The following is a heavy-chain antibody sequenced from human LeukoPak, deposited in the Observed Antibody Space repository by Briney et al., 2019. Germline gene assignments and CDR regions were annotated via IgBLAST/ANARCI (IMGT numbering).Heavy chain of an antibody. CDR2: ISSSSSYI. CDR3: ARDRYCSGGSCYGPLDY. D-gene: IGHD2-15*01. CDR1: GFTVSSNY. J-gene: IGHJ4*02. V-gene: IGHV3-21*01. Sequence: GGSLRLSCAASGFTVSSNYMNWVRQAPGKGLEWVSSISSSSSYIYYADSVKGRFTISRDNAKNSLYLQMNSLRAEDTAVYYCARDRYCSGGSCYGPLDYWGQGTLVTVSS.